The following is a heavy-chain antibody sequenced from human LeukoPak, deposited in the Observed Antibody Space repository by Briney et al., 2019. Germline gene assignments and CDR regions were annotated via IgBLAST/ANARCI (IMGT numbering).Heavy chain of an antibody. CDR2: IYYSGST. D-gene: IGHD6-25*01. V-gene: IGHV4-39*07. CDR3: ARGRFSSSGDAFDI. J-gene: IGHJ3*02. CDR1: GGSISSSSYY. Sequence: SETLSLTCTVSGGSISSSSYYWGWIRQPPGKGLEWIGSIYYSGSTYYNPSLKSRVTISVDTSKNQFSLKLSSVTAADTAVYYCARGRFSSSGDAFDIWGQGTMVTVSS.